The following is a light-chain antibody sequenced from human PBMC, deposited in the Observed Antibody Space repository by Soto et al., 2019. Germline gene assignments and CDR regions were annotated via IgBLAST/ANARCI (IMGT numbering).Light chain of an antibody. J-gene: IGKJ1*01. CDR2: SAS. Sequence: DIQMTQSPSSLSASVGDRVTITCRASQSVSTYLNWYQQKLGKAPKLLIFSASNLQSGVPSRFSGSGSGTQFTLTISSLQPDDFAIYACQQCFSMWTFGQGT. V-gene: IGKV1-39*01. CDR1: QSVSTY. CDR3: QQCFSMWT.